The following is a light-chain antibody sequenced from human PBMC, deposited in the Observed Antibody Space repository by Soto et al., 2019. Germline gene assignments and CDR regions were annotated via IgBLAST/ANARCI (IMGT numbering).Light chain of an antibody. V-gene: IGKV1-6*01. CDR1: QAIRND. CDR2: AAS. Sequence: IQLTQSPSSLSASVGDRVTITCRASQAIRNDLVWFQQKPGKAPILLIYAASTLQSGVPPRFSGSGSGTDFTLTISRLEPEDFAVYYCQQYGSSWTFGQGTKVDIK. J-gene: IGKJ1*01. CDR3: QQYGSSWT.